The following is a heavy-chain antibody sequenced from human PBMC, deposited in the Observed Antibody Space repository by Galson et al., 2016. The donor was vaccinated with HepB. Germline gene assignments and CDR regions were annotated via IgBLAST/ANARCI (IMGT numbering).Heavy chain of an antibody. D-gene: IGHD1-26*01. CDR1: GGTFGTYA. J-gene: IGHJ6*02. CDR2: IIPIYGTT. Sequence: SVKVSCKASGGTFGTYAISWVRQAPGQGLDWMGGIIPIYGTTHYAQKFQGRVTMTADESTNTAYMELSSLRSEDTAVYYCAREREGAAGYDYYGMDVWGQGTPVTVSS. V-gene: IGHV1-69*13. CDR3: AREREGAAGYDYYGMDV.